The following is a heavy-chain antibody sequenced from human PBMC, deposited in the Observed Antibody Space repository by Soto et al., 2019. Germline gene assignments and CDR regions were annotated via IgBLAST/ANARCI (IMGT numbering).Heavy chain of an antibody. V-gene: IGHV3-53*01. J-gene: IGHJ4*02. Sequence: EVQLVESGGGLIQPGGSLRLSCAASGFTVSSNYMSWVRQAPGKGLEWVSGIDPGGNTYYADSVQGRFTISRDNSKNTLYLQMSSLRAGDTAMYYCARGAGQSGSTGHYWGQGALVTVSS. D-gene: IGHD4-17*01. CDR3: ARGAGQSGSTGHY. CDR2: IDPGGNT. CDR1: GFTVSSNY.